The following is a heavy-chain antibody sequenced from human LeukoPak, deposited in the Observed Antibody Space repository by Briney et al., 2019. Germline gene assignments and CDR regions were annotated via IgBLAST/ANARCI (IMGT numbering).Heavy chain of an antibody. CDR3: ARGGVAFRTQTSAFDI. CDR1: GGSISSGGYY. Sequence: PSQTLSLTCTVSGGSISSGGYYWSWIRQHPGKGLEWIGYIYYSGSTYYNPSLKSRVTISVDTSKNQFPLKLSSVTAADTAVYYCARGGVAFRTQTSAFDIWGQGTMVTVSS. CDR2: IYYSGST. D-gene: IGHD3-10*01. V-gene: IGHV4-31*03. J-gene: IGHJ3*02.